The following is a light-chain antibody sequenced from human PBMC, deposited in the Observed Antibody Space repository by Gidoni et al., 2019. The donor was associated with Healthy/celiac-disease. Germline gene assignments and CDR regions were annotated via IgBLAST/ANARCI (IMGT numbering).Light chain of an antibody. V-gene: IGKV2-28*01. Sequence: IVITQSPLSLPVTPGEPASISCRSSQSLLHSNGYNYLDWYLQKPGQSPQLLIYLGSNRASGVPDRFSGSGSGTDFTLKISRVEAEDVGVYYCMQALQTPPGFGGGTKVEIK. CDR1: QSLLHSNGYNY. J-gene: IGKJ4*01. CDR3: MQALQTPPG. CDR2: LGS.